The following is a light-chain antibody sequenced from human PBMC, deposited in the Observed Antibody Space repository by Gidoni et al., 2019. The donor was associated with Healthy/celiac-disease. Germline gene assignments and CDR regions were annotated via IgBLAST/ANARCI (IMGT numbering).Light chain of an antibody. Sequence: SYELTQPPSVSVSPGQTASSTCSGDKLGDNYACWYQQKPGQSPVLVIYQDSKRPSGIPERFSGSNSGNTATLTISGTQAMDEADYYCQAWDSSTGGFGGGTKLTVL. V-gene: IGLV3-1*01. CDR3: QAWDSSTGG. J-gene: IGLJ2*01. CDR1: KLGDNY. CDR2: QDS.